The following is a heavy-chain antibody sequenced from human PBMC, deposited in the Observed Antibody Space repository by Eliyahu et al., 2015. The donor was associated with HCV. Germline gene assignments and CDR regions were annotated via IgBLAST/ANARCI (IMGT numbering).Heavy chain of an antibody. CDR1: GGTFSSYA. CDR3: ASXERXVVVTVPFDY. V-gene: IGHV1-69*01. D-gene: IGHD2-21*02. J-gene: IGHJ4*02. CDR2: IIPTFGTA. Sequence: SVKVSCKASGGTFSSYAISWVRQAXGQGLEWMGGIIPTFGTANXAXKXQGRVTITADESTXTAXMELSSLRSEDTAVYYCASXERXVVVTVPFDYWGQGTLVTVSS.